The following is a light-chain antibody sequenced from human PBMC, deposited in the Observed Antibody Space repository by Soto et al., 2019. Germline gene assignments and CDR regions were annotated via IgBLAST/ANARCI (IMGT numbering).Light chain of an antibody. J-gene: IGKJ4*01. CDR3: QQLDSYPLT. V-gene: IGKV1-9*01. Sequence: IQLTQSPSSLSASVGDRVTITCRASQGINNYLGWYQQKPGKAPKLLIYAASTLLSGVPLRFSGSGSGTDFTLTISSLQPEDFATYYCQQLDSYPLTFGGGTEVEIK. CDR2: AAS. CDR1: QGINNY.